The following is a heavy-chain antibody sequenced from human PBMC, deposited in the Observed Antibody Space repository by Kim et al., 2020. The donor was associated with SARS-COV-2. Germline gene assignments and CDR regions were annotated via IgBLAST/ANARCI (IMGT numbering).Heavy chain of an antibody. V-gene: IGHV3-33*01. CDR3: ARDQHPPWVGEFTDPLAVGGWGGYYYNGMDV. CDR2: IWYDGSNK. Sequence: GGSLRLSCAASGFTFSSYGMHWVRQAPGKGLEWVAVIWYDGSNKYYADSVKGRFTISRDNSKNTLYLQMNSLRAEDTAVYYCARDQHPPWVGEFTDPLAVGGWGGYYYNGMDVWGQGTMVTVSS. D-gene: IGHD3-10*01. CDR1: GFTFSSYG. J-gene: IGHJ6*02.